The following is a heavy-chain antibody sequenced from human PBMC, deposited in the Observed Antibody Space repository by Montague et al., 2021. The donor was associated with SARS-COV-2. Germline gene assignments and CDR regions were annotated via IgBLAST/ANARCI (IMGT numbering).Heavy chain of an antibody. D-gene: IGHD3-22*01. CDR2: ISNSGDTK. CDR3: ARAGEDYYYDSSGFLY. CDR1: GFIFSSYE. J-gene: IGHJ4*02. V-gene: IGHV3-48*03. Sequence: SLRLSCAASGFIFSSYEMNWVRQAPGKGLEWVSYISNSGDTKYYADSVKGRFTISRGNAKNSLYLQMSSLRAEDTAVYYCARAGEDYYYDSSGFLYWGQGILVTVSP.